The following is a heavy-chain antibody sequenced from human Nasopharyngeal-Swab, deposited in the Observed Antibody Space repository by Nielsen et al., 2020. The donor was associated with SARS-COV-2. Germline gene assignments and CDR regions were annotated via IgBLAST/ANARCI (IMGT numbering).Heavy chain of an antibody. D-gene: IGHD6-13*01. CDR1: GYTFTGYY. Sequence: ASVKVSYKASGYTFTGYYMHWVRQAPGQGLVWMGWINPNSGGTNYAQKFQGRVTMTRDTSISTAYMELSRLRSDDTAVYYCARDRSIAAAGTAFDIWGQGTTVTVSS. J-gene: IGHJ3*02. CDR2: INPNSGGT. V-gene: IGHV1-2*02. CDR3: ARDRSIAAAGTAFDI.